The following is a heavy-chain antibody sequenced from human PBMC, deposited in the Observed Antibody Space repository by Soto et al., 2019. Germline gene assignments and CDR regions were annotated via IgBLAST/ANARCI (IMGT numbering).Heavy chain of an antibody. CDR1: GGAFSSFA. CDR2: IIPVFGAT. D-gene: IGHD3-10*01. V-gene: IGHV1-69*13. CDR3: AREESTLGRCGDYYYGLDV. J-gene: IGHJ6*02. Sequence: SVKVSCKASGGAFSSFAIRWVRQAPGQGLEWLGVIIPVFGATNYAQRFQGRVTITADASTTTVYMELTSLRSEDTAVYYCAREESTLGRCGDYYYGLDVWGQGTTVTVSS.